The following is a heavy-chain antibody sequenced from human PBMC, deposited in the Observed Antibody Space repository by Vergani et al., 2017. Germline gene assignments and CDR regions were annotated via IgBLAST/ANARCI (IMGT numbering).Heavy chain of an antibody. CDR3: ARRGTQREYFTL. V-gene: IGHV5-51*01. J-gene: IGHJ2*01. CDR1: GYSFSDYW. CDR2: IYPGDSDT. D-gene: IGHD5-18*01. Sequence: EGQLVQSGAEVKKPGESLKISCKGSGYSFSDYWIAWVRQMPGKGLEWMGIIYPGDSDTRYSPSFQGQVTISVDKSISTAYLQWSSLKASDTAIYYCARRGTQREYFTLWGRGTLGTVSS.